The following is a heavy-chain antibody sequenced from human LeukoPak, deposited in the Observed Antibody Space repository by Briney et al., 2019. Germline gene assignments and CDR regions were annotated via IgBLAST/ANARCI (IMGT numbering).Heavy chain of an antibody. CDR2: IRSKAYGGTT. CDR3: PFTQRMDV. Sequence: PGGSLRLSCTASGFTFGDYAMSWVRQAPGKGLEWVGFIRSKAYGGTTEYAASVKGRFTISRDDSKSIAYLRMNSLKTEDTAVYYCPFTQRMDVWGQGTTVTVSS. CDR1: GFTFGDYA. V-gene: IGHV3-49*04. J-gene: IGHJ6*02.